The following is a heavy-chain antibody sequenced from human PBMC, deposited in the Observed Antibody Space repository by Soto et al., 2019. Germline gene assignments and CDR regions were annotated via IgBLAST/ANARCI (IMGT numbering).Heavy chain of an antibody. CDR3: AREPYYYDTSGYYLN. V-gene: IGHV3-7*03. D-gene: IGHD3-22*01. CDR2: IKQDGSDK. CDR1: GFTFSNYW. J-gene: IGHJ4*02. Sequence: EVQLVESGGGLVQPGGSLTLSCAASGFTFSNYWMSWVRQAPGKGLEWVANIKQDGSDKYYEDSVKGRFTISRDNTDNSLFLQMNSLRAEDTAVYYCAREPYYYDTSGYYLNWGQGTLVTVSS.